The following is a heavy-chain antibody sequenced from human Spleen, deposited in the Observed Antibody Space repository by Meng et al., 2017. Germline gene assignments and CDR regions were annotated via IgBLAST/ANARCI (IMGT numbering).Heavy chain of an antibody. Sequence: QLQLQESGSGLVKPSETLSLTCTVSAGSISSSSYYWGWIRQPPGKGLEWIGSIYYSGSTYYNPSLKSRVTISVDTSKNQFSLKLSSVTAADTAVYYCARQGFLEWLLYRGNWFDPWGQGTLVTVSS. CDR3: ARQGFLEWLLYRGNWFDP. V-gene: IGHV4-39*01. CDR2: IYYSGST. CDR1: AGSISSSSYY. D-gene: IGHD3-3*01. J-gene: IGHJ5*02.